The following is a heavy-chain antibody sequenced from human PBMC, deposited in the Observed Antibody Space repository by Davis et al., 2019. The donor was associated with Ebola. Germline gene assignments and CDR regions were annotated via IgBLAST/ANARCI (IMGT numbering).Heavy chain of an antibody. D-gene: IGHD6-19*01. J-gene: IGHJ3*02. CDR2: ISSSGSTI. CDR3: ASQKIAVAGWGAFDI. Sequence: GESLKISCAASGFTFSSYEMNWVRQAPGKGLEWVSYISSSGSTIYYADSVKGRFTISRDNSKNTLYLQMNSLRAEDTAVYYCASQKIAVAGWGAFDIWGQGTMVTVSS. CDR1: GFTFSSYE. V-gene: IGHV3-48*03.